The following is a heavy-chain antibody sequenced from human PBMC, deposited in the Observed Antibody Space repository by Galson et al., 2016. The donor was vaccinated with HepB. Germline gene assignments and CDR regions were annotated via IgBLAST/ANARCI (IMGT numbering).Heavy chain of an antibody. J-gene: IGHJ4*02. CDR1: GFTVSSSY. Sequence: SLRLSCAASGFTVSSSYMSWVRQAPGKGLEWVSVIYSGGSAYYADSVKGRFTISRDNSKNTLYLQMNSLSAEDTAVYYCARAPLEMATIQRGYFDYWGQGTLVTVSS. CDR2: IYSGGSA. D-gene: IGHD5-24*01. V-gene: IGHV3-53*05. CDR3: ARAPLEMATIQRGYFDY.